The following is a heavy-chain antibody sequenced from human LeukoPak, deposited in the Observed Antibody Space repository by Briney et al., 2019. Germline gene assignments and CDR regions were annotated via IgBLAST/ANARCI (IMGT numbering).Heavy chain of an antibody. CDR2: ISWNSGSI. D-gene: IGHD1-26*01. V-gene: IGHV3-9*01. Sequence: GGSLRLSCAASGFTFDDYAMHWVRQAPGKGLEWVSGISWNSGSIGYADSVKGRFTISRDNAKNSLYLQMNSLRAEDTAVYYCARDHVGATEGFDYWGQGTLVTVSS. CDR3: ARDHVGATEGFDY. J-gene: IGHJ4*02. CDR1: GFTFDDYA.